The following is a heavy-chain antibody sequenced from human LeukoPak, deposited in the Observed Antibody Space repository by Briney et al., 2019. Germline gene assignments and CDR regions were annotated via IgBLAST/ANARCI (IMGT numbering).Heavy chain of an antibody. CDR2: ISYDGSNK. V-gene: IGHV3-30-3*01. J-gene: IGHJ4*02. CDR1: GFTFSSYA. CDR3: ARALTGYSSGWELNY. Sequence: PGGSLRLSCAASGFTFSSYAMHWVRQAPGKGLEWVAVISYDGSNKYYADSVKGRFTISRDNSKNTLYLQMNSLRAEDTAVYYCARALTGYSSGWELNYWGQGTLVTVSS. D-gene: IGHD6-19*01.